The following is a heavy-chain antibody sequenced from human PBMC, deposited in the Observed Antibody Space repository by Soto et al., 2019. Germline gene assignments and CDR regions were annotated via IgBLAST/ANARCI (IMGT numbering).Heavy chain of an antibody. CDR3: ARHNYASSWYGVDY. Sequence: QVQLVESGGGVVQPGRSLRLSCVASGFNFRSYGMYWVRQAPGKGLEWVASILYDGSKKDYADSVKGRITISRDDSKSTLYLQMNTLRAEDTAMYYYARHNYASSWYGVDYWGQGTLVTVSS. V-gene: IGHV3-33*08. D-gene: IGHD6-13*01. J-gene: IGHJ4*02. CDR2: ILYDGSKK. CDR1: GFNFRSYG.